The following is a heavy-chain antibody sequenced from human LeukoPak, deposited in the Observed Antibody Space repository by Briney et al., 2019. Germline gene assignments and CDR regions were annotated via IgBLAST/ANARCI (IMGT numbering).Heavy chain of an antibody. CDR1: GYTFTSYY. J-gene: IGHJ4*02. V-gene: IGHV1-46*01. CDR3: ARDEGITMVRGVIINPLFDY. Sequence: ASVKVSCKASGYTFTSYYMHWVRQAPGQGLEWMGIINPSGGSTSYAQKLQGRVTMTTDTSTSTAYMELRSLRSDDTAVYYCARDEGITMVRGVIINPLFDYWGQGTLVTVSS. D-gene: IGHD3-10*01. CDR2: INPSGGST.